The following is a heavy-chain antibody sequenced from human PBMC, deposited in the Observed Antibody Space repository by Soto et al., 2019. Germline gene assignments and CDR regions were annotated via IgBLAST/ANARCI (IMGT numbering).Heavy chain of an antibody. CDR1: GFTFSSHS. V-gene: IGHV3-21*01. J-gene: IGHJ4*02. Sequence: GGSLRLSCTASGFTFSSHSMNWVRQAPGKGLEWVASIYRSSVFRFGPNEFYADSVRGRFIISRDNTNNLVFLQMDSLRVEDTAVYYCAREFSSQLPLDYWGQGTLVTVSS. CDR3: AREFSSQLPLDY. CDR2: IYRSSVFRFGPNE.